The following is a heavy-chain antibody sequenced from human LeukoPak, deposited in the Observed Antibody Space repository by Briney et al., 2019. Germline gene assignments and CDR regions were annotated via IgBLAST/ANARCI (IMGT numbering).Heavy chain of an antibody. J-gene: IGHJ4*02. CDR2: IHYSETT. Sequence: SETLSLTCTVSGGSISSSNYYWGWIRQPPGKGLEWIASIHYSETTYYNPSLKSRVTISVDTSKNHFSLKLSSVTAADTAVYYCARSYSNYGFDYWGQGTLVTVSS. D-gene: IGHD4-11*01. CDR1: GGSISSSNYY. CDR3: ARSYSNYGFDY. V-gene: IGHV4-39*02.